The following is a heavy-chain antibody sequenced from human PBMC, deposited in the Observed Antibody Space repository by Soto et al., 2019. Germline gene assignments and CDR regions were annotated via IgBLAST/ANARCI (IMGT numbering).Heavy chain of an antibody. CDR2: MNPEGGET. D-gene: IGHD4-17*01. J-gene: IGHJ5*02. CDR1: GYTLTGLS. V-gene: IGHV1-24*01. Sequence: ASVKVSCKVSGYTLTGLSMHWVRQTPGKGFEYLGGMNPEGGETIYVKKFLGRVTMTRDTSMSTAYMELSSLRSEDTAVYYCARGIKYGDYSRWFDPWGPGTLVTVSS. CDR3: ARGIKYGDYSRWFDP.